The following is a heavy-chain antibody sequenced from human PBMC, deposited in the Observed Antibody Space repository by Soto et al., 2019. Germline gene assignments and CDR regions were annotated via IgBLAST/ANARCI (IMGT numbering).Heavy chain of an antibody. CDR2: ISDSSSTI. CDR1: GFTFSPYS. Sequence: GVSLRLSCAASGFTFSPYSMIWVRQAPGKGLEWVSYISDSSSTIYYADSVKGRFTISRDNAKNSLYLQMNSLRDDDTAVYYCASAPWKPQYWGQGNLVTVSS. J-gene: IGHJ4*02. V-gene: IGHV3-48*02. D-gene: IGHD1-1*01. CDR3: ASAPWKPQY.